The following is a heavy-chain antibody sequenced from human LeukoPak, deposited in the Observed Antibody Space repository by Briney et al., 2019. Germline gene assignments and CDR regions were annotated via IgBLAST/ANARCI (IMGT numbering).Heavy chain of an antibody. J-gene: IGHJ4*02. CDR3: ARGLMSAVRVGYFDY. CDR2: INPNSGDT. V-gene: IGHV1-2*02. CDR1: GYTFTAYY. Sequence: ASVRVSCKASGYTFTAYYIYWVRQAPGQGLEWLGWINPNSGDTNFAQKLQGRVTMTRDTSITTAYMELSRLKSDDTAVYYCARGLMSAVRVGYFDYWGQGTLVTVSS. D-gene: IGHD2-8*01.